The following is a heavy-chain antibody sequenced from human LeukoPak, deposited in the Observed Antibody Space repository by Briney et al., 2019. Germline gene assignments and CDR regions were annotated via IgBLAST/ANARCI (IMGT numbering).Heavy chain of an antibody. D-gene: IGHD6-13*01. Sequence: GGSLRPSCAASGFTFSSYSMNWVRQAPGKGLEWVSSISSSSSYIYYADSVKGRFTISRDNAKNSLYLQMNSLRAEDTAVYYCAREDSAAAVGYWGQGTLVTVSS. V-gene: IGHV3-21*01. J-gene: IGHJ4*02. CDR1: GFTFSSYS. CDR2: ISSSSSYI. CDR3: AREDSAAAVGY.